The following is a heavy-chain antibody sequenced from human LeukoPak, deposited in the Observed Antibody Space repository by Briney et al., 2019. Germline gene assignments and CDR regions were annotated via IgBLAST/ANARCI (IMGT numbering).Heavy chain of an antibody. CDR1: GFTFSSYS. CDR3: ARSQRGYSGYDY. Sequence: PGGSLGLSCAASGFTFSSYSMNWVRQAPGKGLEWVSSISSSSSYIYYADSVKGRFTISRDNAMNSLYLQMNSLRAEDTAVYYCARSQRGYSGYDYWGQGTLVTVSS. D-gene: IGHD5-12*01. J-gene: IGHJ4*02. CDR2: ISSSSSYI. V-gene: IGHV3-21*01.